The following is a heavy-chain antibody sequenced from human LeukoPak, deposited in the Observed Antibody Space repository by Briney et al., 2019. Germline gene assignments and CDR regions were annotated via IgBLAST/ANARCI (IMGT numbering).Heavy chain of an antibody. CDR2: ISSSSSRI. D-gene: IGHD2-2*01. CDR3: ARDKYCSDTNCYGTSFEY. J-gene: IGHJ4*02. CDR1: GFTFSSYS. V-gene: IGHV3-48*02. Sequence: GRSLRLSCAASGFTFSSYSMNWVRQAPGKGLEWVSYISSSSSRIYYADSVKGRFIVSRDNAKNSLFLQMNSLSDEDTAVYYCARDKYCSDTNCYGTSFEYWGQGTLVTVSS.